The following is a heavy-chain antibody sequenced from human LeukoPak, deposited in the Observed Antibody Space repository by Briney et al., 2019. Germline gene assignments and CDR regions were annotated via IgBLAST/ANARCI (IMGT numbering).Heavy chain of an antibody. CDR3: ARRDYGDYEDWYFDL. D-gene: IGHD4-17*01. CDR1: GGSISSGSHY. Sequence: PSQTLSLTCTVSGGSISSGSHYWSWIRQPAGKGLEWIGRIYTSGSTNYNPSLKSRVTISVDTSKNQFSLKLSSVTAADTAVYYSARRDYGDYEDWYFDLWGRGTLVTVSS. CDR2: IYTSGST. J-gene: IGHJ2*01. V-gene: IGHV4-61*02.